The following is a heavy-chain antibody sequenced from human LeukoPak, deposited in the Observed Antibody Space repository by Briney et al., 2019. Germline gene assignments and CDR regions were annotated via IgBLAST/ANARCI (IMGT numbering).Heavy chain of an antibody. D-gene: IGHD4-17*01. V-gene: IGHV3-15*01. CDR2: IKRIIDGGTT. Sequence: PGGSLRLSCSASGFTFSSYVMHWVRQAPGKGLEWVGRIKRIIDGGTTDYAAPVKGRFTVSRDDSINTLYLQMSSLKTEDTAVYYCAAQGGSGDLRYWGQGTLVTVSS. CDR1: GFTFSSYV. CDR3: AAQGGSGDLRY. J-gene: IGHJ4*02.